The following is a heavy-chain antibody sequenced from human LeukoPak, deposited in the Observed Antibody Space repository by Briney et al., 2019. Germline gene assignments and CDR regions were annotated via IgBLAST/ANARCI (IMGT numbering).Heavy chain of an antibody. CDR2: IWYDGSNK. CDR1: GFTFSSYG. D-gene: IGHD6-13*01. V-gene: IGHV3-33*01. Sequence: GGSLRLSCAASGFTFSSYGMHGVRQAPGKGREWVAVIWYDGSNKYYADSVKGRFTISGDNSKNTLYLQMNSLRAEDTAVYYCARAIAAAGPDYWGQGTLVTVSS. J-gene: IGHJ4*02. CDR3: ARAIAAAGPDY.